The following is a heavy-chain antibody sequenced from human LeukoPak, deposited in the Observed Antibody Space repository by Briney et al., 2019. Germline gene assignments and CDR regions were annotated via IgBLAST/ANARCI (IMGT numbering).Heavy chain of an antibody. CDR2: ISAYNGNT. Sequence: ASVKVSCKAAGYTFTSYGISWVRQAPGQGLEWMGWISAYNGNTNYAQKLQGRVTMTTDTSTSTAYMELRSLRSDDTAVYYCARGAVVVVAATLYFQHWGQGTLVTVSS. CDR3: ARGAVVVVAATLYFQH. J-gene: IGHJ1*01. CDR1: GYTFTSYG. D-gene: IGHD2-15*01. V-gene: IGHV1-18*01.